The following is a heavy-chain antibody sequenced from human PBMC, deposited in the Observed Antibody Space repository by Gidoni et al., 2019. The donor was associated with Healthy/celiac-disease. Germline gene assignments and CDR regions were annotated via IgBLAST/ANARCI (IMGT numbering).Heavy chain of an antibody. Sequence: LVESGGGVVQPGRSLRLSCAASGFTFSSYGMPWVRQAPGKGLEWVAVISYDGSNKYYADSVKGRFTISRDNSKNTLYLQMNSLRAEDTAVYYCAKEYYYDSSGYYYPYYYGMDVWGQGTTVTVSS. J-gene: IGHJ6*02. CDR3: AKEYYYDSSGYYYPYYYGMDV. D-gene: IGHD3-22*01. CDR2: ISYDGSNK. V-gene: IGHV3-30*18. CDR1: GFTFSSYG.